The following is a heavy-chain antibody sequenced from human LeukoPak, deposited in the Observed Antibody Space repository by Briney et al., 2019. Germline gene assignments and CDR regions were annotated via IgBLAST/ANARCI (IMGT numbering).Heavy chain of an antibody. CDR3: ARVAYDSSGSKVDY. Sequence: ASVKVSCKASGYTFTSYDINWVRQATGQGLEWMGWMNPNSGNTGYAQKFQGRVTITKNTSISTAYMELSSLRSEDTAVYYCARVAYDSSGSKVDYWGQGTLVTVSS. J-gene: IGHJ4*02. CDR2: MNPNSGNT. CDR1: GYTFTSYD. D-gene: IGHD3-22*01. V-gene: IGHV1-8*03.